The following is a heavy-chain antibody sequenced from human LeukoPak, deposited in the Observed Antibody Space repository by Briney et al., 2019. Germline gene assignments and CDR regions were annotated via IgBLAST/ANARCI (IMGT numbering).Heavy chain of an antibody. V-gene: IGHV3-7*01. CDR1: GFTFSSYW. J-gene: IGHJ4*02. CDR3: ARVGYSSGWYSGHFDY. D-gene: IGHD6-19*01. CDR2: IKQDGSEK. Sequence: PGGSLRLSCAASGFTFSSYWMSWVRQAPGKGLEWVANIKQDGSEKYYVDSVKGRFTISRDNAKNSLYLQMNSLRAEDTAVYYCARVGYSSGWYSGHFDYWGQGTLVTVSS.